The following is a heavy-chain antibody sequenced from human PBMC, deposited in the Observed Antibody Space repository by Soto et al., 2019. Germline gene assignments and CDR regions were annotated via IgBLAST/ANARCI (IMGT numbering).Heavy chain of an antibody. V-gene: IGHV1-69*13. CDR1: GGTFSSYA. J-gene: IGHJ6*02. D-gene: IGHD6-19*01. CDR3: ARTGIAVARPSYYYYGMDV. Sequence: GASVKVSCKASGGTFSSYAISWVRQAPGQGLEWMGGIIPIFGTANYAQKFQGRVTITADESTSTAYMELSSLRSEDTAVYYCARTGIAVARPSYYYYGMDVWGQGTTVTVSS. CDR2: IIPIFGTA.